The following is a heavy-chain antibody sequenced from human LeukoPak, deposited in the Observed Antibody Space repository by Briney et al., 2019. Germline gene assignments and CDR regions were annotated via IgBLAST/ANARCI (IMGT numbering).Heavy chain of an antibody. CDR2: IYPGDSDT. V-gene: IGHV5-51*01. J-gene: IGHJ3*02. Sequence: GESLKISCKGSGYSFTTYWIGRVRQMPGKGLEWMGIIYPGDSDTRYSPSFQGQVSISADKSISTAYLQWSSLKASDTAMYYCARRTMVRGLIGAFDIWGQGTMVTVSS. CDR1: GYSFTTYW. D-gene: IGHD3-10*01. CDR3: ARRTMVRGLIGAFDI.